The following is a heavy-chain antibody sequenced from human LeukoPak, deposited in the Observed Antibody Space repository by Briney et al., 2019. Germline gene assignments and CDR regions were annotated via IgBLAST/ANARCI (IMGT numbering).Heavy chain of an antibody. V-gene: IGHV1-2*02. J-gene: IGHJ5*02. CDR1: GYTFTDYY. CDR3: ARSYYDVLTGNYMWLAP. CDR2: IDVKSGDT. D-gene: IGHD3-9*01. Sequence: GASVKASCKASGYTFTDYYIHWVRQAPGQGLEWMGWIDVKSGDTFYAQMFQGRVTLTGDTSINTAYMELSGLRSDDTAVFYCARSYYDVLTGNYMWLAPWGQGTLVTVSS.